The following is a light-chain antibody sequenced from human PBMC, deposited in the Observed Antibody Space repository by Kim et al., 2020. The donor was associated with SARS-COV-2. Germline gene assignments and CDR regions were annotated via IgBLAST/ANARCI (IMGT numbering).Light chain of an antibody. J-gene: IGLJ2*01. V-gene: IGLV1-40*01. CDR1: SSNIGAGYD. CDR3: QSYDSSLSGSV. Sequence: QGVTISGTGSSSNIGAGYDVHWYQQLPGTAPKLLIYGNSNRPSGVPDRFSGSKSGTSASLAITGLQAEDEADYYCQSYDSSLSGSVFGGGTQLTVL. CDR2: GNS.